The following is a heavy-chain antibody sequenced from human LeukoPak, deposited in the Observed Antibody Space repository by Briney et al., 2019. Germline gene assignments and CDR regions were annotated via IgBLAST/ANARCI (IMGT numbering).Heavy chain of an antibody. CDR2: INHSGST. CDR3: ARVGRDILTGYYMARVAGGMDV. V-gene: IGHV4-34*01. CDR1: GGSFSGYY. D-gene: IGHD3-9*01. J-gene: IGHJ6*02. Sequence: KSSETLSLTCAVYGGSFSGYYWSWIRQPPGKGLEWIGEINHSGSTNYNPSLKSRVTISVDTSKNQFSLKLSSVTAADTAVYYCARVGRDILTGYYMARVAGGMDVWGQGTTVTVSS.